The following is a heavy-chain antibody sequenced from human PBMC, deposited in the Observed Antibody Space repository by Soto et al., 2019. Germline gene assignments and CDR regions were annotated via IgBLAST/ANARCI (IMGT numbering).Heavy chain of an antibody. J-gene: IGHJ3*02. V-gene: IGHV3-23*01. Sequence: GGSLRLPRAGSGVMFSAYAVIGFRQLLGKELQWVSGLGGSGGDKNYVDSVRGRFTVSRDNSKNTLYLQMNSLRDEDTAVYYCAKFLIANDSVGNYID. CDR3: AKFLIANDSVGNYID. D-gene: IGHD1-7*01. CDR2: LGGSGGDK. CDR1: GVMFSAYA.